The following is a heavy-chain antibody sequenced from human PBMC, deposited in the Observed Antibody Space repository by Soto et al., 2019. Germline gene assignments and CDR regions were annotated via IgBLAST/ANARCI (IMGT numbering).Heavy chain of an antibody. CDR3: AGNIVATISSFDY. Sequence: QVQLQQWGAGLLKPSETLSLTCAVSGESFSGYYWSWIRQPPGKGLEWIGEINHSGSTNYNPSLRSRVTMSVDTSKNQFSLKLSSVTAADTSMYYGAGNIVATISSFDYWGQGTLVTVSS. J-gene: IGHJ4*02. CDR2: INHSGST. V-gene: IGHV4-34*02. D-gene: IGHD5-12*01. CDR1: GESFSGYY.